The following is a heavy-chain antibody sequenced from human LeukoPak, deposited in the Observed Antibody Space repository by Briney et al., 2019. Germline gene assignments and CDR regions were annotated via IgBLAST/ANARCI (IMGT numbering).Heavy chain of an antibody. D-gene: IGHD3-22*01. CDR3: ARNIFTASGDSSGYG. CDR2: IYYSGST. CDR1: GGSISSSSYY. Sequence: PSETLSLTCTVSGGSISSSSYYWGWIRQPPGKGLEWIGSIYYSGSTYYNPSLKSRVTISVDTSKNQFSLKLSSVTAADTAVYYCARNIFTASGDSSGYGWGQGTLVTVSS. V-gene: IGHV4-39*07. J-gene: IGHJ4*02.